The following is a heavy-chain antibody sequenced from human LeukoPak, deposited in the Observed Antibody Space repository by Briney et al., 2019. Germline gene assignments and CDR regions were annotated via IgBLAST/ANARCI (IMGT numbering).Heavy chain of an antibody. V-gene: IGHV3-23*01. CDR1: GFAFTSYA. CDR3: ASLRLVSGSYSDFDY. CDR2: ISPSGGST. J-gene: IGHJ4*02. D-gene: IGHD1-26*01. Sequence: GGSLRLSCAASGFAFTSYAMSWVRQAPGKGLEWVSAISPSGGSTYYADSVKGRFTISRDNSKNTLYLQMNSLRAEDTAVYYCASLRLVSGSYSDFDYWGQGTLVTVSS.